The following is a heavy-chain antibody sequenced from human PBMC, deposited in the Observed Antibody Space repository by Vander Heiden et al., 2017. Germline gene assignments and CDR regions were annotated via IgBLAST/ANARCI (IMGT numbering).Heavy chain of an antibody. J-gene: IGHJ6*02. CDR3: ARVPSPISGMDV. Sequence: EVQVVESGGGLIQPGGSLRLSCAASGFTASVNFMSWVRQAPGKGLEWVSVIYSDGSTFFADSVKGRFTISRDNSKNTVFLQMNSLRAEDTAVYYCARVPSPISGMDVWGQGTTVIVSS. V-gene: IGHV3-53*01. D-gene: IGHD3-3*02. CDR1: GFTASVNF. CDR2: IYSDGST.